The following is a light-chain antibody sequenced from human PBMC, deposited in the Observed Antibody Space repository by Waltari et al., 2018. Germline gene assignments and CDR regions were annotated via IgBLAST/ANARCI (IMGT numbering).Light chain of an antibody. V-gene: IGLV4-69*01. J-gene: IGLJ3*02. CDR1: SGHSTYA. Sequence: QLVLTQSPSASASLGASVRLTCTLSSGHSTYAIAWHQQQPEKGPRFLMKLNSGGSHKKGDEIPDRFSGSSSGAERYLTISSLQSEDEADYYCQTWGTGIQVFGGGTKLTVL. CDR3: QTWGTGIQV. CDR2: LNSGGSH.